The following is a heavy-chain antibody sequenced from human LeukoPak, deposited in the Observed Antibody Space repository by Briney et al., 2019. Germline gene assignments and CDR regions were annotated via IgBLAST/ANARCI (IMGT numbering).Heavy chain of an antibody. CDR2: INGDGSTT. V-gene: IGHV3-74*01. CDR3: ARRVDATRWYDP. CDR1: GFTFSTYW. D-gene: IGHD2-15*01. J-gene: IGHJ5*02. Sequence: GGSLRLSCAASGFTFSTYWMHWVRQAPGEGRVWVSRINGDGSTTNYADFVKGRFTISRDNAKNTLFLQMNSLRAEDTAVYYCARRVDATRWYDPWGQGTLVTVSS.